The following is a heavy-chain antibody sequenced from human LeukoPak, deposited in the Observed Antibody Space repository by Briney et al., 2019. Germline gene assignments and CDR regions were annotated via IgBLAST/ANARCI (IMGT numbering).Heavy chain of an antibody. Sequence: PGGSLRLSCAASGFTFSSYSMNWVSQAPGKGLEWVSSISSSSSYIYYADSVKGRFTISRDNAKNSLYLQMNSLRAEDTAVYYCARDIDYYGSDALLDIWGQGTMVTVSS. CDR1: GFTFSSYS. CDR3: ARDIDYYGSDALLDI. J-gene: IGHJ3*02. D-gene: IGHD3-10*01. V-gene: IGHV3-21*01. CDR2: ISSSSSYI.